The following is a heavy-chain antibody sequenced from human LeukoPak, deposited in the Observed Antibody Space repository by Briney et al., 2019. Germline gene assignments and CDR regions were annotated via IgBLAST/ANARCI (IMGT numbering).Heavy chain of an antibody. Sequence: ASVKVSCKASGGTFSSYAISWVRQAPGQGLEWMGGIIPIFGTANYAQKFQGRVTITADESTRTAYMELSSLRSEDTAVYYCARGDSSGYYYLDYWGQGTLVTVSS. CDR1: GGTFSSYA. J-gene: IGHJ4*02. CDR2: IIPIFGTA. V-gene: IGHV1-69*13. CDR3: ARGDSSGYYYLDY. D-gene: IGHD3-22*01.